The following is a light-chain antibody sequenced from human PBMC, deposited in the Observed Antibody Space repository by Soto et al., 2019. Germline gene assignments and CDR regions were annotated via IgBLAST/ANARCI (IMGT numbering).Light chain of an antibody. CDR3: MQTLQTPYT. CDR2: LGS. CDR1: QSLLYSNGYNY. Sequence: DIVMTQSPLSLPVTPGEPASISCRSSQSLLYSNGYNYLDWYLQKPGQSPQLLIYLGSNRASGVPDRFSGSGSGTDFTLKISRVEAEDVGVFYCMQTLQTPYTFGRGTKLEIK. V-gene: IGKV2-28*01. J-gene: IGKJ2*01.